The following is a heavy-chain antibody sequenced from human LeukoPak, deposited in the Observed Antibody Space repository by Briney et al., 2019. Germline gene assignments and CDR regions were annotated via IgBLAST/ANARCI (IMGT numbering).Heavy chain of an antibody. CDR2: ISSSSSYI. V-gene: IGHV3-21*01. CDR3: ARDCSSTSCFDY. D-gene: IGHD2-2*01. CDR1: GFTFSSYS. J-gene: IGHJ4*02. Sequence: GGSLRLSCAASGFTFSSYSMNWVRQAPGKGLEWVSSISSSSSYIYYADSVKGRFTISRDNAKNSLYLQMNSLRAEDTAVYYCARDCSSTSCFDYWGQGTLVTVSS.